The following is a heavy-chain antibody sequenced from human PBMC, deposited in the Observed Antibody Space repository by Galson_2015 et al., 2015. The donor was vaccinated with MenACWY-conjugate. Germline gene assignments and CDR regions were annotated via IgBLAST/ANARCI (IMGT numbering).Heavy chain of an antibody. CDR3: ARLGGDYRTTSHFDY. D-gene: IGHD2-21*02. CDR1: GFTFSTYW. CDR2: INSDGRST. Sequence: LRLSCAASGFTFSTYWMHWVRQAPGKGLVWVSRINSDGRSTSYADSVKGRFTISRDNAKNTLYLQMNSLRAEDTAVYYCARLGGDYRTTSHFDYWGQGTLVTVSS. V-gene: IGHV3-74*01. J-gene: IGHJ4*02.